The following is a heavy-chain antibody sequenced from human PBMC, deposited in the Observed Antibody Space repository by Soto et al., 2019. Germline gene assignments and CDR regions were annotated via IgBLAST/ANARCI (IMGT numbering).Heavy chain of an antibody. D-gene: IGHD6-13*01. J-gene: IGHJ4*02. CDR1: GFTFSDFW. Sequence: VQLVESGGNLVQPGGSLRLSCAASGFTFSDFWMSWVRRAPGRGLEWIGEVFHNGNTNYNPSLKSRVTVSADTSKNQFSLRLTSVTAADTAVYFCASARWDFWGQGTLVTVSS. CDR2: VFHNGNT. V-gene: IGHV4-4*01. CDR3: ASARWDF.